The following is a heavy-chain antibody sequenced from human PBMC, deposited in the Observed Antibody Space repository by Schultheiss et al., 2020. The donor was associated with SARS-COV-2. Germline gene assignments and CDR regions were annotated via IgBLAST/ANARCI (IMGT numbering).Heavy chain of an antibody. D-gene: IGHD5-18*01. V-gene: IGHV4-59*08. Sequence: SETLSLTCAVYGGSFSGYYWSWIRQPPGKGLEWIGYIYYSGSTNYNPSLKSRVTISVDTSKNQFSLKLSSVTAADTAVYYCARGGPYSYGSWGQGTLVTVSS. CDR1: GGSFSGYY. J-gene: IGHJ4*02. CDR3: ARGGPYSYGS. CDR2: IYYSGST.